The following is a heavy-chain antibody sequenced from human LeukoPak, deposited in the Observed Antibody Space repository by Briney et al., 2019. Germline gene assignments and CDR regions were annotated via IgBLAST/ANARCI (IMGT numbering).Heavy chain of an antibody. Sequence: PSETLSLTCAVYGGSFSGYYWSWIRQPPGKGLEWIGEINHSGSTNYNPSLKSRVTISVDTSKNQFSLKLSSVTAADTAVYYCARGVFWSGYRPYYYYYHMDVWGKGTTVTVSS. CDR2: INHSGST. CDR1: GGSFSGYY. D-gene: IGHD3-3*01. CDR3: ARGVFWSGYRPYYYYYHMDV. J-gene: IGHJ6*03. V-gene: IGHV4-34*01.